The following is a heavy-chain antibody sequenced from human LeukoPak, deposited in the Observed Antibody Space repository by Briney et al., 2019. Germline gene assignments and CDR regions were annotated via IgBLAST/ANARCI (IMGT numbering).Heavy chain of an antibody. CDR2: ISSSSSYI. CDR1: GFTFSSYS. CDR3: AKDKGDYDTSGSLFVF. Sequence: GGSLRLSCAASGFTFSSYSMNWVRQAPGKGLEWVSSISSSSSYIYYADSVKGRFTISRDNAKNSLYLQMNSLRAEDTAVYYCAKDKGDYDTSGSLFVFGGQGTLVTVSS. J-gene: IGHJ4*02. V-gene: IGHV3-21*04. D-gene: IGHD3-22*01.